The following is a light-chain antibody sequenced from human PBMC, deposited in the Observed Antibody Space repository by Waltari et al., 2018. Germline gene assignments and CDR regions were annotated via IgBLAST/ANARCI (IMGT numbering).Light chain of an antibody. Sequence: DIQMTQSPSTLSASVGDRVAITCRASQSVNSWLAWYQQKPGKATKFLIYKASILESGVPSRFSGSGSGTECTLTINSLQPEDSATYHCQQLATYPITFGQGTRVETK. J-gene: IGKJ5*01. CDR1: QSVNSW. CDR2: KAS. V-gene: IGKV1-5*03. CDR3: QQLATYPIT.